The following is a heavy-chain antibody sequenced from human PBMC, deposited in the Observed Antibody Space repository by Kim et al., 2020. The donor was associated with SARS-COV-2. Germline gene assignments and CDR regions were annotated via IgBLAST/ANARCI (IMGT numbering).Heavy chain of an antibody. D-gene: IGHD3-22*01. V-gene: IGHV3-11*04. CDR1: GFTFSDYY. Sequence: GGSLRLSCAASGFTFSDYYMSWIRQAPGKGLEWVSYISSSGSTIYYADSVKGRFTISRDNAKNSLYLQMNSLRAEDTAVYYCAREGSSLGFYDSSGYRDAFDIWGQGTLVTVSS. CDR3: AREGSSLGFYDSSGYRDAFDI. J-gene: IGHJ3*02. CDR2: ISSSGSTI.